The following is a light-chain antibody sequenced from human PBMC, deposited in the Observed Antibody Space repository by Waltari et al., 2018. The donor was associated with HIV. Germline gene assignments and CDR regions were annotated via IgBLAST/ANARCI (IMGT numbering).Light chain of an antibody. CDR2: EVN. CDR1: STDVPTYNY. V-gene: IGLV2-8*01. CDR3: TSYEGKNNLV. Sequence: QSALTPPPSASGSPGQSVTISCTGTSTDVPTYNYVSWYQQHPGEAPKILIYEVNKRPSGVPDRFSGSKSGNTASLTVSGLQADDEADYYCTSYEGKNNLVFGGGTKLTVL. J-gene: IGLJ2*01.